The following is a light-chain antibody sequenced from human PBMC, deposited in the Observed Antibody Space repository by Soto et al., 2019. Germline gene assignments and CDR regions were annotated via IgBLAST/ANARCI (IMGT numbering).Light chain of an antibody. V-gene: IGKV1-5*01. Sequence: DIQMTQSPSTLSASVGDRVTITCRASQSISSWLAWYQQKPGKAPKLLIYDASSLESGDPSRFSGSGSGTEFTLTISSLQPDDFATYYFQQYNSYSWTCGQGTKMEIK. J-gene: IGKJ1*01. CDR2: DAS. CDR3: QQYNSYSWT. CDR1: QSISSW.